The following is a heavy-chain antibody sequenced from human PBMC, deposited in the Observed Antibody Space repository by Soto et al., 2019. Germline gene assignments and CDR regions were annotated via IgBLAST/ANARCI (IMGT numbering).Heavy chain of an antibody. CDR1: GGTFSSYA. D-gene: IGHD1-1*01. V-gene: IGHV1-69*13. J-gene: IGHJ6*02. CDR2: IIPIFGTA. Sequence: SVKVSCKASGGTFSSYAISWVRQAPGQGLEWMGGIIPIFGTANYAQKFQGRVTITADESTSTAYMELCSLRSEDTAAYYCARDGRSPRGTARDYYGMDVWGQGTTVTVSS. CDR3: ARDGRSPRGTARDYYGMDV.